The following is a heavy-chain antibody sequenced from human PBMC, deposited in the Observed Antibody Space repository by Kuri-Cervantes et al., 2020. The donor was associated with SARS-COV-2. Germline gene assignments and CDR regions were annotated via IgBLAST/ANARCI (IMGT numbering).Heavy chain of an antibody. D-gene: IGHD3-3*01. V-gene: IGHV4-34*01. CDR3: ARGWEWLLPQPDNYYYYYGMAV. CDR2: INHSGST. J-gene: IGHJ6*02. Sequence: SETLSLTCAVYGGSFSGYYWSWIRQPPGKGLEWIGEINHSGSTNYNPSLKSRVTISVDTSKNQFSLKLSSVTAADTAVYYCARGWEWLLPQPDNYYYYYGMAVWGQGNTVNFSS. CDR1: GGSFSGYY.